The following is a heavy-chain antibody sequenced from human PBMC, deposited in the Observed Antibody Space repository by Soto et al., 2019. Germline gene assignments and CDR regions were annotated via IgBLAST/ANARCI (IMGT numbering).Heavy chain of an antibody. CDR2: TYYRSKWSN. D-gene: IGHD4-17*01. Sequence: SQTLSLTCAISGDSVSSNSVAWNWIRQSPSRGLEWLGRTYYRSKWSNDYAVSVKSRITINPDTSKNQFSLQLNSVTPDDTAVYYCARDSPGYGENVLFDYWGQGTPVTVSS. CDR1: GDSVSSNSVA. J-gene: IGHJ4*02. CDR3: ARDSPGYGENVLFDY. V-gene: IGHV6-1*01.